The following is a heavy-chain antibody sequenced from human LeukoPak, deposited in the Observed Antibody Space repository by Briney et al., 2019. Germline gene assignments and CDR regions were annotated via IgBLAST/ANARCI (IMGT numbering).Heavy chain of an antibody. CDR1: GFTFSTYA. CDR2: ILYDGGNE. J-gene: IGHJ4*02. CDR3: ARDLRVAGATTGYFDY. Sequence: PGGSLRLSCVASGFTFSTYAMHWVRQAPGKGPEWVAVILYDGGNEYYADSVKGRFTIARDNSKNRLYLQMNSLGAEDTAVYYCARDLRVAGATTGYFDYWGQGTLVTVSS. V-gene: IGHV3-30-3*01. D-gene: IGHD1-26*01.